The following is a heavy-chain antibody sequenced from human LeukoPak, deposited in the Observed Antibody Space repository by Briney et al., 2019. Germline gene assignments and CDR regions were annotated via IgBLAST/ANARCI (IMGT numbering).Heavy chain of an antibody. CDR2: MNPNSGNT. CDR3: ARSGSGSYSYYYYYYMDV. V-gene: IGHV1-8*01. J-gene: IGHJ6*03. Sequence: GASVKVSCKPSGYTFTSYDINWVRQATGQGLEWMGWMNPNSGNTGYAQKFQGRVTLTRNTSISTAYMELSSLRSEDTAVYYCARSGSGSYSYYYYYYMDVWGKGTTVTVSS. D-gene: IGHD1-26*01. CDR1: GYTFTSYD.